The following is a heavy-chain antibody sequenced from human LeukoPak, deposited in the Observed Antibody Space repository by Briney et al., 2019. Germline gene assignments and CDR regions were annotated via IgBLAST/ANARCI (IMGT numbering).Heavy chain of an antibody. Sequence: ASVKVSCKASTSTFTKHYLNRQRQAPGQGLEWMGWINPNSGGTNYAQKFQGRVTMTRDTSISTAYMELSRLRSDDTAVYYCARIRGITILDAYFDYWGQGTLVTVSS. J-gene: IGHJ4*02. CDR2: INPNSGGT. CDR3: ARIRGITILDAYFDY. D-gene: IGHD3-3*01. CDR1: TSTFTKHY. V-gene: IGHV1-2*02.